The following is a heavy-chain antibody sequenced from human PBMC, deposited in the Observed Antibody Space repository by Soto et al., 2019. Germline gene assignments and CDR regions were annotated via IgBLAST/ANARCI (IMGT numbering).Heavy chain of an antibody. V-gene: IGHV1-69*06. CDR2: IIPIDVTT. Sequence: QVQLVQSGAEVKKPGSSVKVSCEASGDTFSRDSFNNVALSSVRQAPGQGPEWTVGIIPIDVTTRYKPKFRARLTSTVDKSASTVYMELSRLRSGDRAEDYGARDCGAIVVVAAVLAGKFNCHGLDVWGQATAVTVSS. CDR1: GDTFSRDSFNNVA. CDR3: ARDCGAIVVVAAVLAGKFNCHGLDV. D-gene: IGHD2-15*01. J-gene: IGHJ6*02.